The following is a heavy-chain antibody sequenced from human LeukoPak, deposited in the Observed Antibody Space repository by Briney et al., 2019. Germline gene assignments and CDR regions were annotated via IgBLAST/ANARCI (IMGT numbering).Heavy chain of an antibody. J-gene: IGHJ4*02. CDR2: ISSSTSSK. V-gene: IGHV3-21*01. CDR3: ARLKIYCTGGVCLSPIDY. Sequence: GGSLRLSCAASGFTFSTYSMNWVRQAPGKGREWVSSISSSTSSKYYADSVKGRFTISRDNAKNSLYLQMNSLRAEDTAVYYCARLKIYCTGGVCLSPIDYWGQGTLVTVSS. D-gene: IGHD2-8*02. CDR1: GFTFSTYS.